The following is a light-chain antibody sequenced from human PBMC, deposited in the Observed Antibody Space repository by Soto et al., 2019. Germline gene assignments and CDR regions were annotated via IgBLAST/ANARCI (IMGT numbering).Light chain of an antibody. CDR2: DAS. Sequence: EIVLTQSPATLSLSPGERATLSCRASQSVSSYLAWYQQKPGQAPRLLIYDASNRATGIPARFSGSGSGTDFTLTISSLEPEDFAVYYCQHRSNWHQTFGQGTKLEIK. J-gene: IGKJ2*01. CDR1: QSVSSY. V-gene: IGKV3-11*01. CDR3: QHRSNWHQT.